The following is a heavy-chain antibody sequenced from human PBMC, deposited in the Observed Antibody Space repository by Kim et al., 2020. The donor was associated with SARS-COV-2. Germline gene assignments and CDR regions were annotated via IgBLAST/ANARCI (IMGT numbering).Heavy chain of an antibody. V-gene: IGHV3-23*01. CDR1: GFTFGDYA. CDR3: TKGAGTHVDAFDT. J-gene: IGHJ3*02. CDR2: ISGYGYTI. Sequence: GGSLRLSCAASGFTFGDYAMGWVRQAPGKGLQWVSSISGYGYTIYYADSVKGRFTISRDNSKNTLSLQMNSLRAEDTALYYCTKGAGTHVDAFDTWGQGTMVTVSS.